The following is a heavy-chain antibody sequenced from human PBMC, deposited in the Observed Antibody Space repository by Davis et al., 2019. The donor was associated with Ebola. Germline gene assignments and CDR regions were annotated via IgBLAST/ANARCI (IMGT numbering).Heavy chain of an antibody. CDR2: IWYDGSNK. J-gene: IGHJ6*04. CDR1: GFTFSSYG. Sequence: GESLKISCAASGFTFSSYGMHWVRQAPGKGLEWVAVIWYDGSNKYYADSVKGRFTISRDNSKNTLYLQMNSLRAEDTAVYYCVSGGIHYYYGMDVWGKGTTVTVSS. CDR3: VSGGIHYYYGMDV. V-gene: IGHV3-30*02. D-gene: IGHD2-15*01.